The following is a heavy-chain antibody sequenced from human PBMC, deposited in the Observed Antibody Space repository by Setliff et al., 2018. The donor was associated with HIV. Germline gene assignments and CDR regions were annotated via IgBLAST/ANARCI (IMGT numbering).Heavy chain of an antibody. CDR2: IYYSGST. CDR1: GGSIRSFY. Sequence: SETLSLTCTVSGGSIRSFYWSWIRQPPGKGLEWIGYIYYSGSTNYNPSLKSRLTISLDTSKNQFSLNLNSVTAADTAVYYCARHQLRGSYPAFDYWGQGAPVTVSS. V-gene: IGHV4-59*08. D-gene: IGHD1-26*01. J-gene: IGHJ4*02. CDR3: ARHQLRGSYPAFDY.